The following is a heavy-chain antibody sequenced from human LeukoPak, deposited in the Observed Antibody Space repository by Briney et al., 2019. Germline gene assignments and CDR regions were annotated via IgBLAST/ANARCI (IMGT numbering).Heavy chain of an antibody. Sequence: ASVKVSCKASGYTFTGYYMHWVRQAPGQGLGWMGWINPNSGGTNYAQKFQGRVTMTRDTSISTAYMELSRLRSDDTAVYYCASLKLIAGWFDPWGQGTLVTVSS. CDR1: GYTFTGYY. CDR2: INPNSGGT. V-gene: IGHV1-2*02. J-gene: IGHJ5*02. CDR3: ASLKLIAGWFDP. D-gene: IGHD1-26*01.